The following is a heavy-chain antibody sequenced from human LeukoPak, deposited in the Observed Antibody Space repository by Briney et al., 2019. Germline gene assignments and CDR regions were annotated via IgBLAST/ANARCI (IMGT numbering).Heavy chain of an antibody. CDR2: IYGGGST. D-gene: IGHD1-1*01. V-gene: IGHV3-66*01. Sequence: PGGSLRLSCAASGFIVSSTYMSWVRQAPGKGLECVSVIYGGGSTYYADSVEGRFTISRDNSKNTLYLQMNSLRAEDTAVYYCAREWELASLHYYMDVWGEGTTVTVSS. J-gene: IGHJ6*03. CDR1: GFIVSSTY. CDR3: AREWELASLHYYMDV.